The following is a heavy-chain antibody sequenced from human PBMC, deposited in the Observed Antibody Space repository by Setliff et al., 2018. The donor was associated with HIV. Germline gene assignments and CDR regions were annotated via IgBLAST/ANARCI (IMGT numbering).Heavy chain of an antibody. CDR1: GGSFSGYY. J-gene: IGHJ3*02. CDR3: ARGIKVKNDAFDI. Sequence: SETLSLTCAVYGGSFSGYYWSWIRQPPGKGLEWIGEINHSGSTNYNPSLKSRVTISVDTSKNQFSLKLSSVTAADTAVHYCARGIKVKNDAFDIWGQGTMVTVSS. V-gene: IGHV4-34*01. CDR2: INHSGST. D-gene: IGHD2-21*01.